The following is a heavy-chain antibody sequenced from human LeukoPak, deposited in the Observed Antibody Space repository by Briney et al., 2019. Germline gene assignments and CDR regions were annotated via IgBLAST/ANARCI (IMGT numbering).Heavy chain of an antibody. Sequence: GGSLRLSCAASGFIFSNYAMTWLRHAPGKGLDWVSIINGGGENTYYADSVKGLFTISRDNSKNTVYLQMNSLRAEDTAIYYCAKSRSSSGWYSFDYWGQGTLVTVSS. CDR3: AKSRSSSGWYSFDY. V-gene: IGHV3-23*01. CDR1: GFIFSNYA. CDR2: INGGGENT. D-gene: IGHD6-19*01. J-gene: IGHJ4*02.